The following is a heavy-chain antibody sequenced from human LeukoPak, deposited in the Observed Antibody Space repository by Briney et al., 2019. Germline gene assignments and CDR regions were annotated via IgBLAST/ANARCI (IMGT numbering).Heavy chain of an antibody. V-gene: IGHV4-4*07. CDR3: ARDRPYDFWSGYHTVFDY. CDR1: GGSISSYY. J-gene: IGHJ4*02. Sequence: SETLSLTCTVSGGSISSYYWSWIRQPAGKGLEWIGRIYTSGSTNYNPSLKSRVTMSVDTSKNQFSLKLSSVTAADTAVYYCARDRPYDFWSGYHTVFDYWGQGTLVTVSS. CDR2: IYTSGST. D-gene: IGHD3-3*01.